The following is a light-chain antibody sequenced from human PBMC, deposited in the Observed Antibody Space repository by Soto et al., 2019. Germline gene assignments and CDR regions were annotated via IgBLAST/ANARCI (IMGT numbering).Light chain of an antibody. CDR3: QQSYTTPIT. Sequence: EIVLTQSPATLSSFPGDRVTLSCRASQYINTILACCQXRPGQAXXFLIYQAAPRAAGIPARFSASGSGTDFTLTISDVQPEDFALYYCQQSYTTPITFGPGTKVDIK. J-gene: IGKJ3*01. V-gene: IGKV3-11*01. CDR2: QAA. CDR1: QYINTI.